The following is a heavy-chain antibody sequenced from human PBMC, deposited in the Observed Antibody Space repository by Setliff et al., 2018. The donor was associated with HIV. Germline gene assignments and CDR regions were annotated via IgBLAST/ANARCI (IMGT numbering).Heavy chain of an antibody. CDR1: GGSTNNYY. CDR3: ARATYTTLFGVLMGGGLQY. D-gene: IGHD3-3*01. Sequence: SETLSLTCAVSGGSTNNYYLTWIRQPPGKGLEWIGSVSNGGDTNYNPSLKSRVSLSLDTSKTQFSLKLTPVTAADTAVYYCARATYTTLFGVLMGGGLQYWGPGTLVTVSS. V-gene: IGHV4-59*01. J-gene: IGHJ4*02. CDR2: VSNGGDT.